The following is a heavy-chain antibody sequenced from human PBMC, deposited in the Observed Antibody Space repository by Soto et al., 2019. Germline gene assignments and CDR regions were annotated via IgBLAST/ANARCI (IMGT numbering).Heavy chain of an antibody. V-gene: IGHV4-4*02. CDR2: IFHDGTA. Sequence: PSGTLALSRAVCDTSISRGDGRTWVSLTAQGGLEYIVEIFHDGTANYYPSSQRRVAISVDTSKNQFSLKLTSVTAADTAIYFCARLVYDTRLNYMYFDFWGQGARVTVSA. CDR1: DTSISRGDG. D-gene: IGHD3-10*01. CDR3: ARLVYDTRLNYMYFDF. J-gene: IGHJ4*02.